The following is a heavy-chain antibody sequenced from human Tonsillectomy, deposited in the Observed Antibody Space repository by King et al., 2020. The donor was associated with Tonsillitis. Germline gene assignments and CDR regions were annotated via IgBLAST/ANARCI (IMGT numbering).Heavy chain of an antibody. D-gene: IGHD3-22*01. V-gene: IGHV4-34*01. Sequence: VQLQQWGAGLLKPSETLSLTCAVYGGSFSGYYWSWIRQPPGKGLEWIGEINHSGSTNYNPSLKSRVTISVDTSKNQFSPKLSSVTAADTAVYYCARGVRRYYYDSSGYPDYWGQGTLVTVSS. CDR1: GGSFSGYY. J-gene: IGHJ4*02. CDR2: INHSGST. CDR3: ARGVRRYYYDSSGYPDY.